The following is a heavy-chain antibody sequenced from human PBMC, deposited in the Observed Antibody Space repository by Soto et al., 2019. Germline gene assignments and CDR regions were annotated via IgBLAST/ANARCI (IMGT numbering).Heavy chain of an antibody. CDR3: ARDLWGVGVPGP. V-gene: IGHV3-48*01. CDR1: GFTFSSYS. D-gene: IGHD2-8*01. CDR2: ISTSSSTI. Sequence: EVQLVDSGGGLVQPGGSLRLSCAASGFTFSSYSMNWVRQAPGKGLEWVSYISTSSSTIYYADSVKGRFTISRDNAKNSLYLQMNSLGAEDTAVYYCARDLWGVGVPGPWGQGTLVSVSS. J-gene: IGHJ5*02.